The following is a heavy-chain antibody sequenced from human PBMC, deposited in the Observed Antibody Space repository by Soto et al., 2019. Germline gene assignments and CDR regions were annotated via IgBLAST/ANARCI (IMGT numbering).Heavy chain of an antibody. CDR3: ARGGSSIAARPTNYGMDV. CDR1: GGSISSYY. D-gene: IGHD6-6*01. CDR2: IYYSGST. J-gene: IGHJ6*02. V-gene: IGHV4-59*01. Sequence: PSETLSLTCTVSGGSISSYYWSWVRQPPGMGLEWLGYIYYSGSTNYNPSLKSRVTISVDTSKNQFSLKLSSVTAADTAVYYCARGGSSIAARPTNYGMDVWGQGTTVTVSS.